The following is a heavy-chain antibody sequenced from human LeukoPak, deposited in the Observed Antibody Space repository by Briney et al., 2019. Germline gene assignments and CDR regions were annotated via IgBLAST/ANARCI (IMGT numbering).Heavy chain of an antibody. D-gene: IGHD3-10*01. J-gene: IGHJ4*02. CDR2: IYHSGST. CDR3: AREVLGSVIDY. CDR1: GYSISSGYY. Sequence: SETLSLTCAVSGYSISSGYYWGWIRQPPGKGLEWIGSIYHSGSTYYNPSLKSRVTISVDTSKNQFSLKLSSVTAADTAVYYCAREVLGSVIDYWGQGTLVTVSS. V-gene: IGHV4-38-2*02.